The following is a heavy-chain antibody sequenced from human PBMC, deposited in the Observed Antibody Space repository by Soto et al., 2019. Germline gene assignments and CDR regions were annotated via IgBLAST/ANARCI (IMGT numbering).Heavy chain of an antibody. Sequence: ASVKVSCKASGYTFASYAMHWVRQAPGQRLEWMGWINAGNGNTKYSQKFQGRVTITRDTSASTAYMELSSLRSEDTAVYYCARDQRYSSGWYDYWGQGTLVTVSS. CDR3: ARDQRYSSGWYDY. CDR1: GYTFASYA. J-gene: IGHJ4*02. CDR2: INAGNGNT. D-gene: IGHD6-19*01. V-gene: IGHV1-3*01.